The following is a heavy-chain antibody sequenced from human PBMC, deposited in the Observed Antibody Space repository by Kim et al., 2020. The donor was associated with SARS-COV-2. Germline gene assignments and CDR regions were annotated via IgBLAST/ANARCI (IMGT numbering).Heavy chain of an antibody. J-gene: IGHJ5*02. V-gene: IGHV4-34*01. CDR3: ARLDSHISGYHWFDP. CDR1: GVSFTNYY. Sequence: SETLSLTCAVSGVSFTNYYWTWVRQAPGKGLEWIGEIYYNGGTNYNPFLRSRVTLFIARSKNQFSLELTGVTAADTAIYYCARLDSHISGYHWFDPWGQGTLVTVSS. CDR2: IYYNGGT. D-gene: IGHD5-18*01.